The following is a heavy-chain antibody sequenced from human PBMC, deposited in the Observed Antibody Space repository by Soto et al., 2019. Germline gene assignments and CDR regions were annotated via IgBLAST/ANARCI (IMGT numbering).Heavy chain of an antibody. J-gene: IGHJ4*02. CDR1: GFTFSSYA. D-gene: IGHD4-17*01. CDR3: ARDGSGDYGTFDY. CDR2: ISYDGSNK. V-gene: IGHV3-30-3*01. Sequence: QVQLVESGGGVVQPGRSLRLSCAASGFTFSSYAMHWVRQAPGKGLEWVAVISYDGSNKYYADSVKGRFTISRDNSKNTLYLQMNSLRAEDTAVYYCARDGSGDYGTFDYWGQGTLVTVSS.